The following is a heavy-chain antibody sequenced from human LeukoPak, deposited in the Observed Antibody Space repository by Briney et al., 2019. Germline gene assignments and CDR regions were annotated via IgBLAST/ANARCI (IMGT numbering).Heavy chain of an antibody. CDR1: GGSISSYY. CDR2: IYTSGST. J-gene: IGHJ6*03. V-gene: IGHV4-4*07. Sequence: SETLSLTCTVSGGSISSYYWSWIRQPAGKGLEWIGRIYTSGSTNYNPSLKSRVTMSVDTSKNQFSLKLSSVTAADTAVYYCARDREDCSSTSCYTDYYYYYMDVWGKGTTVTVSS. CDR3: ARDREDCSSTSCYTDYYYYYMDV. D-gene: IGHD2-2*02.